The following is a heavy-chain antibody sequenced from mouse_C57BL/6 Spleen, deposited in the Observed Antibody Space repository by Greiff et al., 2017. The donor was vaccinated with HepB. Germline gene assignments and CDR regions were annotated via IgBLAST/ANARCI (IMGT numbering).Heavy chain of an antibody. J-gene: IGHJ2*01. CDR2: IYPGDGDT. V-gene: IGHV1-82*01. D-gene: IGHD2-2*01. CDR1: GYAFSSSW. CDR3: ARERGYPYYFDY. Sequence: QVQLKESGPELVKPGASVKISCKASGYAFSSSWMNWVKQRPGKGLEWIGRIYPGDGDTNYNGKFKGKATLTADKSSSTAYMQLSSLTSEDSAVYFCARERGYPYYFDYWGQGTTLTVSS.